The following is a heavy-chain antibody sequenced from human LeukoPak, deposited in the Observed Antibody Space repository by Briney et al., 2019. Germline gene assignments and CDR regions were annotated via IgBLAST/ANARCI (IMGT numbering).Heavy chain of an antibody. CDR3: ARGPGIAVAGRYYFDY. V-gene: IGHV4-39*07. J-gene: IGHJ4*02. D-gene: IGHD6-19*01. CDR2: IYTSGNT. CDR1: GGSISSSSYY. Sequence: SETLSLTCTVSGGSISSSSYYWGWIRQPPGKGLEWIGRIYTSGNTNYNPSLKSRVTMSVDTSKNQFSLKLSSVTAADTAVYYCARGPGIAVAGRYYFDYWGQGTLVTVSS.